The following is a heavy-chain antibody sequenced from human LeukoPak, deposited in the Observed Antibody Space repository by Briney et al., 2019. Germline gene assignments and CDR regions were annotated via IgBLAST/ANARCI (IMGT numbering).Heavy chain of an antibody. V-gene: IGHV4-59*01. CDR2: IYYSGST. Sequence: PSDTLALPCTVCGGCMSSYCWSWIRQPPGKGLERIGYIYYSGSTNYNPSLKIRVTISVDTSKNQFSLKLSSVTAADTAVYCCASSVASGWYNWFDPWGQGTLVTVSS. J-gene: IGHJ5*02. D-gene: IGHD6-19*01. CDR3: ASSVASGWYNWFDP. CDR1: GGCMSSYC.